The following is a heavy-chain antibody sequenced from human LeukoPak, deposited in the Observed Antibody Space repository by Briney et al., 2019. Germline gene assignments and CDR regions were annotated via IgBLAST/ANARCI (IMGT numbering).Heavy chain of an antibody. J-gene: IGHJ3*02. CDR3: ARDWRSYAFDI. D-gene: IGHD3-3*01. CDR1: GFTFSSYW. V-gene: IGHV3-7*01. CDR2: IKQDGSEK. Sequence: GGSLRLSCAASGFTFSSYWMSWVRQAPGKGLEWVANIKQDGSEKYYVDSVKGRFTISRDNAKNSLYLQMNGLRAEDTAVYYCARDWRSYAFDIWGQGTMVTVSS.